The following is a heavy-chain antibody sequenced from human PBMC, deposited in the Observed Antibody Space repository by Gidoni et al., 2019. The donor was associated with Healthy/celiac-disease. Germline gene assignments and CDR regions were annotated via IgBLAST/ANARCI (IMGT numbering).Heavy chain of an antibody. CDR3: ARETPLGGYATRGYFDY. Sequence: QVQLQESRPGLVKPSETLSLTCTVSGGSISSYYWSWIRQPPGKGLEWIGYIYYSGSTNYNPSLKSRVTISVDTSKNQFSLKLSSVTAADTAVYYCARETPLGGYATRGYFDYWGQGTLVTVSS. J-gene: IGHJ4*02. D-gene: IGHD5-12*01. CDR2: IYYSGST. CDR1: GGSISSYY. V-gene: IGHV4-59*01.